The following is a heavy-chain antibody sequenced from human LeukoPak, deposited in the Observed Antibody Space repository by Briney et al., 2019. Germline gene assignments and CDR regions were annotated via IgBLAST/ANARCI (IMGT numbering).Heavy chain of an antibody. V-gene: IGHV1-69*06. CDR2: IIPIFGTA. CDR1: GGTFSSYA. Sequence: SVKVSCKASGGTFSSYAISWVRQAPGQGLEWMGGIIPIFGTANYAQKFQGRVTITADKSTSTAYMELSSLRSEDTAVYYCARISKQYSSSWYSPVDYWGQGTLVTVSS. J-gene: IGHJ4*02. D-gene: IGHD6-13*01. CDR3: ARISKQYSSSWYSPVDY.